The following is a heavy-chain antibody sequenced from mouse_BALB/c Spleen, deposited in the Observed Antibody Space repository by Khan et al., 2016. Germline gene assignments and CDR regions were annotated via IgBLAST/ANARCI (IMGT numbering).Heavy chain of an antibody. CDR1: GFTFSSFG. V-gene: IGHV5-17*02. Sequence: EVELVESGGGLVQPGGSRRLSCAASGFTFSSFGMHWVRQAPEKGLEWVAYISSDSSTIYYADTVKGRFTISRDNPKNTLFLQMTSLRSEDTGMYYCARAHYDAMDYWGQGTSVTVSS. CDR3: ARAHYDAMDY. J-gene: IGHJ4*01. CDR2: ISSDSSTI.